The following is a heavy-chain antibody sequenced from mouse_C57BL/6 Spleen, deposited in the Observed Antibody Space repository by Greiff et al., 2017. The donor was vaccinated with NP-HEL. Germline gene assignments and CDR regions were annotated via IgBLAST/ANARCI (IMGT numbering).Heavy chain of an antibody. CDR3: ARGDDSWFAY. V-gene: IGHV3-1*01. CDR1: GYSITSGYD. J-gene: IGHJ3*01. D-gene: IGHD2-12*01. CDR2: ISYSGST. Sequence: EVKLQESGPGMVKPSQSLSLTCTVTGYSITSGYDWHWIRHFPGNKLEWMGYISYSGSTNYNPSLKSRISITHDTSKNHFFLKLNSVTTEDTATYYCARGDDSWFAYWGQGTLVTVSA.